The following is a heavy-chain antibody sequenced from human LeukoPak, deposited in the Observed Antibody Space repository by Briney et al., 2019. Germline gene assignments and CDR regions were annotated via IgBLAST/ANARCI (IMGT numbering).Heavy chain of an antibody. J-gene: IGHJ4*02. D-gene: IGHD1-26*01. CDR3: ARGFTTGSSNLDY. V-gene: IGHV3-48*04. Sequence: GGSLRLSCAASGFTFSSYSMNWVRQAPGKGLEWVSYISSSSTIYYADSVKGRFTISRDNAKNSLYLQMNSLRAEDTAVYYCARGFTTGSSNLDYWGQGTLVTVSS. CDR2: ISSSSTI. CDR1: GFTFSSYS.